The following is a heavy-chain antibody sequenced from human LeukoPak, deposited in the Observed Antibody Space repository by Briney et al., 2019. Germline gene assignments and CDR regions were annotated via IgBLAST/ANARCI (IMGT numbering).Heavy chain of an antibody. CDR1: GFTFSNYA. J-gene: IGHJ4*02. V-gene: IGHV3-23*01. D-gene: IGHD3/OR15-3a*01. Sequence: QPGRSLRLSCAASGFTFSNYAMSWVRQAPGKGLEWVSAILGSGGSTYYADSVKGRFTVSRDNSKSTLYLQMNSLRAEDTALYYCAKWGDYDVLTGYYVPDYWGQGALVTVSS. CDR3: AKWGDYDVLTGYYVPDY. CDR2: ILGSGGST.